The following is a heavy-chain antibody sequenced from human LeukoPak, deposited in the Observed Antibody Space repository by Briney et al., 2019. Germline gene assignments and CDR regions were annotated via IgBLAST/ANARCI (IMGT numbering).Heavy chain of an antibody. CDR1: GFTFSSYA. V-gene: IGHV3-23*01. D-gene: IGHD5-12*01. J-gene: IGHJ4*02. CDR3: AKDRRGGSGYECFDY. CDR2: ISGSGGST. Sequence: GGSLRLSCAASGFTFSSYAMSWVRQAPGKGLEWVSAISGSGGSTYYADSVKGRFTISRDNSKNTLYLQMNSLRAEDTAVYYCAKDRRGGSGYECFDYWGQGTLVPVSS.